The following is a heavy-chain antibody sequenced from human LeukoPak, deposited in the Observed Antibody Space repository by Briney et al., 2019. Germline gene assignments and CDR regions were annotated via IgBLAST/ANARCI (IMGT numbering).Heavy chain of an antibody. CDR2: IIPIFGTA. J-gene: IGHJ6*03. D-gene: IGHD6-13*01. CDR3: ARDSETPRIAAAGYYYYYMDV. V-gene: IGHV1-69*05. CDR1: GYIFTTYA. Sequence: ASVTVSCKASGYIFTTYAITWVRQAPGQGLEWMGGIIPIFGTANYAQKFQGRVTITTDESTSTAYMELSSLRSEDTAVYYCARDSETPRIAAAGYYYYYMDVWGKGTTVTVSS.